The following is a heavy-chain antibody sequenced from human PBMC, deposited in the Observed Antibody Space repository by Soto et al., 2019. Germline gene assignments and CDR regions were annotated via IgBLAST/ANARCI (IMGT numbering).Heavy chain of an antibody. V-gene: IGHV1-69*13. CDR1: GGTFSSYA. J-gene: IGHJ6*02. Sequence: SVKVSCKASGGTFSSYAISWVRQAPGQGLEWMGGIIPIFGTANYAQKFQGRVTITADESTSTAYMELSSLRSEDTAVYYCAREGSQQAGHYYGMDAWGQGTTVTVSS. D-gene: IGHD1-26*01. CDR3: AREGSQQAGHYYGMDA. CDR2: IIPIFGTA.